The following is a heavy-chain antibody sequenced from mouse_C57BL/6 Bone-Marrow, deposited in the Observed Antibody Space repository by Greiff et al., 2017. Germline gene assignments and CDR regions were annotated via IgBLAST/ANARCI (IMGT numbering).Heavy chain of an antibody. V-gene: IGHV5-6*01. Sequence: EVQRVESGGDLVKPGGSLKLSCAASGFTFSSYGMSWVRQTPDKRLEWVATISSGGSYTYYPDSVKGRFTISRDNAKNTLYLQMSSLKSEDTAMYYCARLLSSWFAYWGQGTLVTVSA. D-gene: IGHD1-1*02. CDR1: GFTFSSYG. J-gene: IGHJ3*01. CDR3: ARLLSSWFAY. CDR2: ISSGGSYT.